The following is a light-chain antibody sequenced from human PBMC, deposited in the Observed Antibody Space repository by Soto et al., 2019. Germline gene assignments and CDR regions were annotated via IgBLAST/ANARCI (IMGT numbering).Light chain of an antibody. V-gene: IGKV3-15*01. CDR2: GAS. J-gene: IGKJ4*01. CDR1: QSVGAN. Sequence: EIVMAQSRATLSVSPGARATLSCRASQSVGANLDWYQQKPGQAPRLLIYGASTRATGVPARFIPSQSGTEFTRTISSLQPEEFALYYCQQYNSWPLTFGGGTTVEIK. CDR3: QQYNSWPLT.